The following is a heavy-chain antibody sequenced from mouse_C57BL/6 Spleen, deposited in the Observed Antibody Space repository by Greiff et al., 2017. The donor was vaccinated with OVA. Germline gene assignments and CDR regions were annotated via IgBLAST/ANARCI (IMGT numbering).Heavy chain of an antibody. CDR3: ARRPSYAMDY. CDR1: GFTFSDYG. D-gene: IGHD6-1*01. CDR2: ISNLAYSI. J-gene: IGHJ4*01. Sequence: EVMLVESGGGLVQPGGSLKLSCAASGFTFSDYGMAWVRQAPRKGPEWVAFISNLAYSIYYADTVTGRFTISRENAKNTLYLEMSSLRSEDTAMYYCARRPSYAMDYWGQGTSVTVSS. V-gene: IGHV5-15*01.